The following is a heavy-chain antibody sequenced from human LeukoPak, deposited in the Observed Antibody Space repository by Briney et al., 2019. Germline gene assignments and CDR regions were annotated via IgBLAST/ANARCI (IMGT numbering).Heavy chain of an antibody. CDR1: GFTFSSYS. CDR3: AKEYGRIAAAGTLDY. Sequence: GGSLRLSCVASGFTFSSYSMDWVRQAPGKGLEWVSYISSSTSTIYYADSVKGRFTISRDNAKNSLYLQMNSLRAEDTAVYYCAKEYGRIAAAGTLDYWGQGTLVTVSS. CDR2: ISSSTSTI. V-gene: IGHV3-48*01. D-gene: IGHD6-13*01. J-gene: IGHJ4*02.